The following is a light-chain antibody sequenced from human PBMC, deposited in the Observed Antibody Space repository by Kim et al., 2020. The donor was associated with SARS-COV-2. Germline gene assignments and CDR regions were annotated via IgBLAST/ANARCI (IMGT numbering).Light chain of an antibody. CDR3: QQYYSTPLT. J-gene: IGKJ4*01. CDR1: QSVLYSSNNKNY. V-gene: IGKV4-1*01. Sequence: ATISCKSSQSVLYSSNNKNYLAWYQQKPGQAPKLLIYCASTRESGVPDRFSGSGSGTDFTLTISSLQAEDVAVYYCQQYYSTPLTFGGGTKVDIK. CDR2: CAS.